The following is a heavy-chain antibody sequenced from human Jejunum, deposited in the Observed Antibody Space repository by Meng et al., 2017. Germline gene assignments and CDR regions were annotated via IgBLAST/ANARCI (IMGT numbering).Heavy chain of an antibody. J-gene: IGHJ4*02. Sequence: QLVQFEYELKKPGASGKVSCKASGYTFSSQPLNWVRQAPGQGLEWIGWINTNTGNANYGPDFTGRFVFSLDTSVSTAYLQISSLSAEDTAVYYCARHTGNLGLDYWGQGTLVTVSS. D-gene: IGHD4-23*01. V-gene: IGHV7-4-1*02. CDR1: GYTFSSQP. CDR2: INTNTGNA. CDR3: ARHTGNLGLDY.